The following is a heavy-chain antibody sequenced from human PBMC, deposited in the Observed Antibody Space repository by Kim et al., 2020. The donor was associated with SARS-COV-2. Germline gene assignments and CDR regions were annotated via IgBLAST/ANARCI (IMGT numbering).Heavy chain of an antibody. Sequence: SETLSLTCTVSGGSISSGGYYWSWIRQHPGKGLEWIGYIYYSGSTYYNPSLKSRVTISVDTSKNQFSLKLSSVTAADTAVYYCARDRISAGSSWYPGRYFDYWGQGTLVTVSS. J-gene: IGHJ4*02. CDR2: IYYSGST. V-gene: IGHV4-31*03. CDR3: ARDRISAGSSWYPGRYFDY. CDR1: GGSISSGGYY. D-gene: IGHD6-13*01.